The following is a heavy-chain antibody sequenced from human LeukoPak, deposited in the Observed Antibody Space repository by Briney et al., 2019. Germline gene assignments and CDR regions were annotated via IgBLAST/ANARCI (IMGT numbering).Heavy chain of an antibody. CDR3: ARTKYDSSGYDY. J-gene: IGHJ4*02. Sequence: SETLSLTCTVSGGSISSSSYYWGWIRQPPGKGLKWIGSIYYSGSTYYNPSLKSRVTISVDTSKNQFSLKLSSVTAADTAVYYCARTKYDSSGYDYWGQGTLVTVSS. V-gene: IGHV4-39*01. CDR1: GGSISSSSYY. D-gene: IGHD3-22*01. CDR2: IYYSGST.